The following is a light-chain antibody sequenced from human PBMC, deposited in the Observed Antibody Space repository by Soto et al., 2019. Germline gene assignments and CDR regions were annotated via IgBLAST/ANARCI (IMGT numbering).Light chain of an antibody. CDR3: QQRSNWPPT. CDR2: DAS. Sequence: ELVLTQSPATLSLSPGERATLSCRASQSVSSYLAWYQQKPGQAPRLLIYDASNRATGIPARFSGSGSGTDFTLTISSLEPEDFAVYYCQQRSNWPPTFAQGTRLEIK. V-gene: IGKV3-11*01. J-gene: IGKJ5*01. CDR1: QSVSSY.